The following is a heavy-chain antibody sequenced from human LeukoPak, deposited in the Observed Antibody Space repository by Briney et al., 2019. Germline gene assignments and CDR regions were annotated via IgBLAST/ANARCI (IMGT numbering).Heavy chain of an antibody. Sequence: GGSLRLSCAASGFTFSSYSMNWVRQAPGKGLEWVSSISSNSSYIYYADSVKGRFTISRDNAKNSLYLQMNSLRAEDTAVYYCARGRIAAAVNAFDIWGQGTMVTVSS. J-gene: IGHJ3*02. D-gene: IGHD6-13*01. CDR3: ARGRIAAAVNAFDI. V-gene: IGHV3-21*01. CDR2: ISSNSSYI. CDR1: GFTFSSYS.